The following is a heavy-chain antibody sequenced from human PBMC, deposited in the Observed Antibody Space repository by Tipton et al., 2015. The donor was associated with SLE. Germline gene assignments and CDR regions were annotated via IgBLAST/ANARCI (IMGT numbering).Heavy chain of an antibody. V-gene: IGHV4-39*01. J-gene: IGHJ6*03. Sequence: TLSLTCTVSGGSMSTSSYYWDWIRQPPGKGLEWIGSIYYSGSTYYNPSLKSRVTISVDTSKNQFSLKLSSVTAADTAVYYCAEVRGSYYMDVWGKGTTVTVSS. CDR3: AEVRGSYYMDV. CDR2: IYYSGST. D-gene: IGHD3-10*01. CDR1: GGSMSTSSYY.